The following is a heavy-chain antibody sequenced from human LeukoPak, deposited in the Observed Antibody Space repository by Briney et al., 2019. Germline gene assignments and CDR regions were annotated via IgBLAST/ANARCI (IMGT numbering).Heavy chain of an antibody. CDR2: INHSGST. V-gene: IGHV4-34*01. CDR1: GGSFSGYY. CDR3: ARVVVTALSPLYYYYYGMDV. J-gene: IGHJ6*02. Sequence: SETLYLTCAVYGGSFSGYYWSWIRQPPGKGLEWIGEINHSGSTNYNPSLKSRVTISVDTSKNQFSLKLSSVTAADTAVYYCARVVVTALSPLYYYYYGMDVWGQGTTVTVSS. D-gene: IGHD2-21*02.